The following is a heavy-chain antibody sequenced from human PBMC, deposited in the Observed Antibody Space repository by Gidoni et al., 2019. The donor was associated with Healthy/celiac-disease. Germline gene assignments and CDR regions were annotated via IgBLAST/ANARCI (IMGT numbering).Heavy chain of an antibody. Sequence: QVQLQESGPGLVKPSETLSLTCAVSGYSISSGYYWGWIRQPPGKGLEWIGSIYHSGSTYYNPSLKSRVTISVDTSKNQFSLKLSSVTAADTAVYYCARSYGAGYSLYYFDYWGQGTLVTVSS. CDR2: IYHSGST. V-gene: IGHV4-38-2*01. CDR1: GYSISSGYY. D-gene: IGHD6-13*01. CDR3: ARSYGAGYSLYYFDY. J-gene: IGHJ4*02.